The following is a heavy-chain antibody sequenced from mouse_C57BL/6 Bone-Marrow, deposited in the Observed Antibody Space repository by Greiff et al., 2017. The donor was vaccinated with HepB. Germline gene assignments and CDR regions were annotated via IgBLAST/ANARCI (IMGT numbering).Heavy chain of an antibody. D-gene: IGHD4-1*01. CDR1: GFTFSDYY. Sequence: DVQLVESGGGLVQPGGSLKLSCAASGFTFSDYYMYWVRQTPEKRLEWVAYISNGGGSTYYPDTVKGRFTISRDNAKNTLYLQMSRLKSEDTAMYYCARLGRYYFDYWGQGTTLTVSS. J-gene: IGHJ2*01. V-gene: IGHV5-12*01. CDR3: ARLGRYYFDY. CDR2: ISNGGGST.